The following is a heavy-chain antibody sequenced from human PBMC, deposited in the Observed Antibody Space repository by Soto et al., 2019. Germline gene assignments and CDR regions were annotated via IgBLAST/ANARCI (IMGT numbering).Heavy chain of an antibody. Sequence: QLQLQESGPGLVKPSETLSLTCTVSGGSISSSSYYWGWIRQPPGKGLEWIGSIYYSGSTYYNPSLKSRVPLSVDTSKNQVSLKLCSVTAAHSAVYYCARLYSSGLGWFDPCGQGTLVTVSS. V-gene: IGHV4-39*01. CDR2: IYYSGST. CDR1: GGSISSSSYY. D-gene: IGHD6-19*01. J-gene: IGHJ5*02. CDR3: ARLYSSGLGWFDP.